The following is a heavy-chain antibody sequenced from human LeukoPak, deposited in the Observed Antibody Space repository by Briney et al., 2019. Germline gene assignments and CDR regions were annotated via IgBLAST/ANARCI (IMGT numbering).Heavy chain of an antibody. D-gene: IGHD1/OR15-1a*01. CDR2: IKKDGSGI. V-gene: IGHV3-7*03. CDR3: AGGNSMNV. J-gene: IGHJ6*04. Sequence: PGGSLRLSCAVSEFPFSDSWMYWVGQARGKGLEGVANIKKDGSGISYVDSVQGRFIISRDNAKNSLYLQMNSLRVEDTAVYFCAGGNSMNVWGKGTAVTVSS. CDR1: EFPFSDSW.